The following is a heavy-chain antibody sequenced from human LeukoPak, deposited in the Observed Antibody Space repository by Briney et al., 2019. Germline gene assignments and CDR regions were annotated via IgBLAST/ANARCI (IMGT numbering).Heavy chain of an antibody. CDR1: GFTFSSYA. CDR2: IYYSGST. J-gene: IGHJ5*02. CDR3: ARNVVVPAAPGWFDP. Sequence: LRLSCAASGFTFSSYAMSWVRQPPGKGLEWIGYIYYSGSTYYNPSLKSRVTISVDTSKNQFSLKLSSVTAADTAVYYCARNVVVPAAPGWFDPWGQGTLVTVSS. V-gene: IGHV4-30-4*08. D-gene: IGHD2-2*01.